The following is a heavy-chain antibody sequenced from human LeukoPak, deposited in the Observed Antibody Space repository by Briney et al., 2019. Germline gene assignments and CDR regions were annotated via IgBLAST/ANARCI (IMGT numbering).Heavy chain of an antibody. CDR1: GYTFTSYG. Sequence: ASVKVSCKASGYTFTSYGISWVRQAPGQGLEWMGWISAYNGNTNYAQKLQGRVTMTTDTSTSTAYKELRSLRSDDTAVYYCARVVVVAATVDYWGQGTLVTVSS. V-gene: IGHV1-18*01. CDR3: ARVVVVAATVDY. D-gene: IGHD2-15*01. J-gene: IGHJ4*02. CDR2: ISAYNGNT.